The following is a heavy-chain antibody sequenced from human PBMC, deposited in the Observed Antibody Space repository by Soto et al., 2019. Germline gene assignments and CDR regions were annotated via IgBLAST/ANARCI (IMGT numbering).Heavy chain of an antibody. Sequence: GASVKVSCKASGYTFTGYYMHWVRQAPGQGLEWMGWINPNSGGTNYAQKFQGWVTMTRDTSISTAYMELSRLRSDDTAVYYCARGGIAAAGSYYYGMDVWGQGTTVTAP. CDR2: INPNSGGT. J-gene: IGHJ6*02. CDR1: GYTFTGYY. D-gene: IGHD6-13*01. CDR3: ARGGIAAAGSYYYGMDV. V-gene: IGHV1-2*04.